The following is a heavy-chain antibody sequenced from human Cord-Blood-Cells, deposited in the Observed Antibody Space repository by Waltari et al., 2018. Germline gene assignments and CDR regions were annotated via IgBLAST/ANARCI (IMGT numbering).Heavy chain of an antibody. J-gene: IGHJ4*02. Sequence: QVQLVESGGGVVQPGRSLRLSCAASGFTFSSYAMHWVRQAPGKGVEWVAVISYDGSNKYYADSVKGRFTISRDNSKNTLYLQMNSLRAEDTAVYYCAREPLGYWGQGTLVTVSS. V-gene: IGHV3-30*04. CDR2: ISYDGSNK. CDR3: AREPLGY. CDR1: GFTFSSYA.